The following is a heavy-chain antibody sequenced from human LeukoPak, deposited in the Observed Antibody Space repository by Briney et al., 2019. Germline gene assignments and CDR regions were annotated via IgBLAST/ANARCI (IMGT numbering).Heavy chain of an antibody. Sequence: PGGSLRLSCAASGFTFSSYSMTWVRQAPGKGLEWVSSISSSSSYIYYADSVKGRFTISRDNAKNSLYLQMNSLRAEDTVVYYCARVRDYDILTGYLYDAFDIWGQGTMVTVSS. D-gene: IGHD3-9*01. CDR1: GFTFSSYS. CDR3: ARVRDYDILTGYLYDAFDI. J-gene: IGHJ3*02. CDR2: ISSSSSYI. V-gene: IGHV3-21*01.